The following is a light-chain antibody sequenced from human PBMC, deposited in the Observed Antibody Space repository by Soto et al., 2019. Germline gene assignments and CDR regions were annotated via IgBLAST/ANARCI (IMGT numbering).Light chain of an antibody. V-gene: IGKV1-39*01. CDR2: ATS. CDR3: QQSYSTPPGT. Sequence: EIPLTQSPSSLSASVGDRVTITCRASQSISTYLIWYQQKPGKAPKLLIYATSSLQSGVPSRFSGSGSGTGFTLTISSLQPEDFATYYCQQSYSTPPGTFGQGTKVDIK. J-gene: IGKJ1*01. CDR1: QSISTY.